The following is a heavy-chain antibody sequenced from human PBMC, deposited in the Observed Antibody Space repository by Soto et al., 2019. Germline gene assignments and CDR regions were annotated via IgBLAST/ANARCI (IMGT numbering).Heavy chain of an antibody. CDR1: GGSFSGYY. Sequence: PSETLSLTCAVYGGSFSGYYWSWIRQPPGKGLEWIGEINHSGSTNYNPSLKSRVTISVDTSKNQFSLKLSSVTAADTAVYYCARGRVSATYYYYSYYMDVWGKGTTVTVSS. CDR3: ARGRVSATYYYYSYYMDV. J-gene: IGHJ6*03. V-gene: IGHV4-34*01. D-gene: IGHD6-6*01. CDR2: INHSGST.